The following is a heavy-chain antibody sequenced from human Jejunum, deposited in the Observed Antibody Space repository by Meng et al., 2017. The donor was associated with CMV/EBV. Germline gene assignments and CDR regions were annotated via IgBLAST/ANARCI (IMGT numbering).Heavy chain of an antibody. CDR2: IRSKAYGGTT. CDR3: TRNLPNVEMATITLDY. D-gene: IGHD5-24*01. V-gene: IGHV3-49*04. Sequence: FGAYAMSWVRQAPGKGLEWVGFIRSKAYGGTTEYAASVKGRFIISRDDSKSIACLQMNSLKTEDTAVYYCTRNLPNVEMATITLDYWGQGTLVTVSS. CDR1: FGAYA. J-gene: IGHJ4*02.